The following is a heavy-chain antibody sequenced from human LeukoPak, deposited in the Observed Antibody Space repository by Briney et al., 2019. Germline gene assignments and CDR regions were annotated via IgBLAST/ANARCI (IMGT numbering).Heavy chain of an antibody. V-gene: IGHV3-23*01. J-gene: IGHJ4*02. Sequence: GGSLRLSCAASGFTFSNSAMSWVRQAPGRGLEWVSGISGSGVNTFYADSVEGRFTISRDNSKNTLYLQMYSLRADDTAMYYCAKGYYADPFDFWGQGTLGTVSS. D-gene: IGHD4-17*01. CDR3: AKGYYADPFDF. CDR1: GFTFSNSA. CDR2: ISGSGVNT.